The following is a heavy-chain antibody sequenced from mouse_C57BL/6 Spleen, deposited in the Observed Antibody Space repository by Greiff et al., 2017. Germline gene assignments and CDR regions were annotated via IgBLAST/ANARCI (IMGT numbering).Heavy chain of an antibody. J-gene: IGHJ3*01. Sequence: QVQLKQSGPELVKPGASVKISCKASGYAFSSSWMNWVKQRPGKGLEWIGRIYPGDGDTNYNGKFKGKATLTADKSSSTAYMQLSSLTSEDSAVYFCASNFAYWGQGTLVTVSA. CDR2: IYPGDGDT. V-gene: IGHV1-82*01. CDR1: GYAFSSSW. CDR3: ASNFAY.